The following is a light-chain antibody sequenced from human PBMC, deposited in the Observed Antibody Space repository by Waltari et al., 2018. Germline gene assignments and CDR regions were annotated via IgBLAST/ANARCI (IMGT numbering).Light chain of an antibody. Sequence: EVVLTQSPGTLSLSPGEGATLSCRASQSVSMALAWYQQKPGQAPRLLIYDASRRATGIPDRFSGSGSGTDFSLTISRLEPEDFAVYYCQKYESLPATFGQGTKVEIK. CDR2: DAS. J-gene: IGKJ1*01. V-gene: IGKV3-20*01. CDR3: QKYESLPAT. CDR1: QSVSMA.